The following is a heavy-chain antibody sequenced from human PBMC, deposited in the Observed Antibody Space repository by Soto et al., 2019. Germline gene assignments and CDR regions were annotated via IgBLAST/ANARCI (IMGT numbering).Heavy chain of an antibody. J-gene: IGHJ4*02. CDR2: ISWNSGSI. V-gene: IGHV3-9*01. Sequence: EVQLVESGGGLVQPGRSLRLSCAASGFTFDDYAMHWVRQAPGKGLEWVSGISWNSGSIGYADSVKGRFTISRDNAKNSLYLQMNNLRAEDTSLYYCAKDIRGRHTYYFDYWGQGTLVTVYS. CDR1: GFTFDDYA. CDR3: AKDIRGRHTYYFDY.